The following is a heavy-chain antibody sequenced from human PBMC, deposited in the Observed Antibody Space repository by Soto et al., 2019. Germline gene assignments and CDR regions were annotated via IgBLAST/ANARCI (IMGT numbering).Heavy chain of an antibody. J-gene: IGHJ6*02. CDR3: GRAHYGDYGYGMDV. D-gene: IGHD4-17*01. CDR1: GGSFSGYY. V-gene: IGHV4-34*01. CDR2: INHSGST. Sequence: PSETLSLTCAVYGGSFSGYYWSWIRQPPGKGLEWIGEINHSGSTNYNPSLKSRVTISVDRSKNQFSLKLSSVTAADTAVYYCGRAHYGDYGYGMDVWGQGTTVTVSS.